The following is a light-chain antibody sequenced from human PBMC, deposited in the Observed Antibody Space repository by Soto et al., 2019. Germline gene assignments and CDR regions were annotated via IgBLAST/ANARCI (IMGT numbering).Light chain of an antibody. V-gene: IGLV2-11*01. CDR1: SSDVGGYNY. Sequence: QSALTQPRSVSGSPGQSVTISCTATSSDVGGYNYVSWYQQHPGKAPKLLIYDVTKRPSGVPDRFSGSKSGNTASLTISGLQEEDESDYHCCSYAGRYPVVFGGGTKLTFL. J-gene: IGLJ2*01. CDR3: CSYAGRYPVV. CDR2: DVT.